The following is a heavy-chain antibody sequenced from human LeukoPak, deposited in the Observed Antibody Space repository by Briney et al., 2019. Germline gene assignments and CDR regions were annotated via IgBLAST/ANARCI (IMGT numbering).Heavy chain of an antibody. V-gene: IGHV4-39*02. CDR3: AREGVYYDSGGYYYGFDY. CDR1: GGSISSSSYY. J-gene: IGHJ4*02. D-gene: IGHD3-22*01. CDR2: IYYSGST. Sequence: SETLSLTCTVSGGSISSSSYYWGWIRQPPGKGLEWIGSIYYSGSTYYNPSLKSRVTISVDTSKNQFSLKLSSVTAADTAVYYCAREGVYYDSGGYYYGFDYWGQGTLVTVSS.